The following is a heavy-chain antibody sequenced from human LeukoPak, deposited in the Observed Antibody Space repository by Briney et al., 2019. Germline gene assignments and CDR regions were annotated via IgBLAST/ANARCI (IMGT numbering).Heavy chain of an antibody. J-gene: IGHJ4*02. CDR3: AREGSYYYGSGSYPFDY. CDR2: ISSSSYI. V-gene: IGHV3-21*01. CDR1: GFTFSSYS. Sequence: GGSLRLSCAASGFTFSSYSMNWVRQAPGKGLEWVSSISSSSYIYYADSVKGRFTISRDNAKNSLYLQMNSLRAEDTAVYYCAREGSYYYGSGSYPFDYWGQGTLVTVSS. D-gene: IGHD3-10*01.